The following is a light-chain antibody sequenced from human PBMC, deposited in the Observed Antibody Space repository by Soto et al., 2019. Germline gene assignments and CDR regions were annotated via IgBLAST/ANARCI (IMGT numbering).Light chain of an antibody. CDR2: EVN. V-gene: IGLV2-8*01. CDR1: RSDVGDYNY. Sequence: QSALTQPPSASGSPGQSVTISCTGTRSDVGDYNYVSWYQQHPGKAPKLIIYEVNNRPSGVPDRFSGSKSGNTASLSVSGLQADDEADYYCSSYAGSNNLEVFGGGTKLTVL. CDR3: SSYAGSNNLEV. J-gene: IGLJ2*01.